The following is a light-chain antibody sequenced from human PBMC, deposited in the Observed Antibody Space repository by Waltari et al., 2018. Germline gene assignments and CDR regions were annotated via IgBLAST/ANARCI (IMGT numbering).Light chain of an antibody. CDR1: QTLSKNY. Sequence: IVLTQSPGTLSLSPGESATLSCRASQTLSKNYLAWYQQKPGQAPRLLIYGASSRAAGIPERFSGSGSGTDFTLTISRLEPEDFAVYYCQQYDRSPPITFGGGTKVDIK. V-gene: IGKV3-20*01. J-gene: IGKJ4*01. CDR3: QQYDRSPPIT. CDR2: GAS.